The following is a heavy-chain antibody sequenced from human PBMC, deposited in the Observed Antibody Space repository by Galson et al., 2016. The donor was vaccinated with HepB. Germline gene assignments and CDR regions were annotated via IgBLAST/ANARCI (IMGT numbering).Heavy chain of an antibody. CDR3: ARDEPSPPTSGTTYFDY. J-gene: IGHJ4*02. CDR1: GRTFTSYG. D-gene: IGHD1-1*01. V-gene: IGHV1-18*01. Sequence: SVKVSCKASGRTFTSYGISWVRQAPGQGLEWMGWISTYNGNTNYAQKLQGRVTMTTDTITSTAFLELRSLRSDGTAVYYCARDEPSPPTSGTTYFDYWGQGTLVTVSS. CDR2: ISTYNGNT.